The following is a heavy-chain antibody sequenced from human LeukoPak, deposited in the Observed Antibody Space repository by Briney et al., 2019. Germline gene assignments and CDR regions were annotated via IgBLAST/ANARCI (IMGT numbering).Heavy chain of an antibody. D-gene: IGHD3-22*01. CDR1: GGSFSGYY. V-gene: IGHV4-34*01. CDR2: INHSGST. Sequence: SETLSLTCAVYGGSFSGYYWSWIRQPPGKGLEWIGEINHSGSTNYNPSLKSRVTISVDTSKNQFSLKLSSVTAADTAVYYCARGNYDSSDYRRGSDYWGQGTLVTVSS. CDR3: ARGNYDSSDYRRGSDY. J-gene: IGHJ4*02.